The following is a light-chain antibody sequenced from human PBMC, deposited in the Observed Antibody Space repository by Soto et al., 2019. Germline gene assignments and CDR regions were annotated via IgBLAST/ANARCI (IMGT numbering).Light chain of an antibody. CDR1: KNDIGVYDF. V-gene: IGLV2-8*01. CDR3: KSYAGSNNYV. CDR2: EVV. Sequence: QYALTQPPSAPWSPGQSVTISCTGTKNDIGVYDFVSWYQHHPGKAPRLIIYEVVQRPSGVPDRFSGSKSGNTASLTVSGLQAADEADYFCKSYAGSNNYVFGSGTKVTXL. J-gene: IGLJ1*01.